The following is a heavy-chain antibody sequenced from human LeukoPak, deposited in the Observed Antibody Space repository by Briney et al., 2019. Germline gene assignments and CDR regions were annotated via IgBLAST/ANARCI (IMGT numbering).Heavy chain of an antibody. D-gene: IGHD1-26*01. CDR1: GGSISSYY. CDR3: ARGYTTTEFEACDI. CDR2: IYYSGST. V-gene: IGHV4-59*01. Sequence: SETLSLTCTVSGGSISSYYWSWIRQPPGKGLEWIGYIYYSGSTNYNPSLKSRVTISVDTSKNQFSLKLSSVTAADPAVYYCARGYTTTEFEACDIWGQGTMVTVSS. J-gene: IGHJ3*02.